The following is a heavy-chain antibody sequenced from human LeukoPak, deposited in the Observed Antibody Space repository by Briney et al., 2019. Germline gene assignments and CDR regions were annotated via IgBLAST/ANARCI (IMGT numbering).Heavy chain of an antibody. CDR2: INHSGST. CDR1: GGSFSGYY. J-gene: IGHJ5*02. V-gene: IGHV4-34*01. D-gene: IGHD3-3*01. CDR3: ARVSITIFGVVIHNWFDP. Sequence: KTSETLSLTCAVYGGSFSGYYWSWIRQPPGKGLEWIGEINHSGSTNYNPSLKSRVTISVDTSKNQFSLKLSSVTAADTAVYYCARVSITIFGVVIHNWFDPWGQGTLVTVSS.